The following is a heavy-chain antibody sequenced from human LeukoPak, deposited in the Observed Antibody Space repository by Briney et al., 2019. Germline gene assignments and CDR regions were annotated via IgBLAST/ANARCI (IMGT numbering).Heavy chain of an antibody. CDR3: ARKPARWNFDY. Sequence: GGSLRLSCAASGFTLSSYSMNWVRQPPGKGLEWVSSISSSSSYIYYADSVKGRFTISRDNAKNTLYLQMNSLRAEDTAVYYCARKPARWNFDYWGQGTLVTVSS. D-gene: IGHD5-24*01. J-gene: IGHJ4*02. CDR2: ISSSSSYI. CDR1: GFTLSSYS. V-gene: IGHV3-21*01.